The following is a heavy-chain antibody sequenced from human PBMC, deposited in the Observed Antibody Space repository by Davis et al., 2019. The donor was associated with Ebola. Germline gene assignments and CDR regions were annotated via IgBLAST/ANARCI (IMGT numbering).Heavy chain of an antibody. CDR3: ATEHGSGGDAFDI. J-gene: IGHJ3*02. CDR1: GGTFSSYA. CDR2: IIPIFGTA. D-gene: IGHD3-10*01. V-gene: IGHV1-69*06. Sequence: AASVKVSCKASGGTFSSYAISWVRQAPGQGLEWMGGIIPIFGTANYAQKFQGRVTMTEDTSTDTAYMELSSLRSEDTAVYYCATEHGSGGDAFDIWGQGTMVTVSS.